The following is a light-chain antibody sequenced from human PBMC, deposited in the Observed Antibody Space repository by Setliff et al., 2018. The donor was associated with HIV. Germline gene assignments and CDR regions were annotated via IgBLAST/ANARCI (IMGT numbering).Light chain of an antibody. CDR1: SSNIGAGYD. Sequence: QSVLAQPPSVSGAPGQRVTISCTGSSSNIGAGYDVHWYQHLPGTAPKLLIYGNTNRPSGVPDRISGSKSGTSASLAITGLQAEDEADYYCQSYDSSLSGSTVFGTGTKVTVL. CDR2: GNT. V-gene: IGLV1-40*01. CDR3: QSYDSSLSGSTV. J-gene: IGLJ1*01.